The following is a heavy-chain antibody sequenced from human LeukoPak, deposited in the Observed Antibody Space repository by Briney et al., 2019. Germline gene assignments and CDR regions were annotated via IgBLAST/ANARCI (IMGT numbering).Heavy chain of an antibody. CDR3: AREQRAIDY. CDR2: ISSSGTTI. D-gene: IGHD1-1*01. Sequence: GGSLRLSCAASGFTFSSYEMIWVRQAPGKGLEWVSYISSSGTTIYYADSVKGRFTISRDNAKNSLYLQMNSLRAEDTGVYYCAREQRAIDYWGQGTLVTVSS. V-gene: IGHV3-48*03. CDR1: GFTFSSYE. J-gene: IGHJ4*02.